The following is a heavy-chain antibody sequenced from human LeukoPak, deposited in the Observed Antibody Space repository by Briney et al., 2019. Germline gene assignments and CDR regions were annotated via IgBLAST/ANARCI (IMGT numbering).Heavy chain of an antibody. V-gene: IGHV4-39*01. CDR2: IYYSGST. CDR1: GGSISSSSYY. Sequence: SETLSLTCTVSGGSISSSSYYWGWIRQPPGKGLEWIGSIYYSGSTYYNPSLKSRVTISVDTSKSQFSLKLSSVTAADTAVYYCARHNPFGHGYDFWSGYPTIDYWGQGTLVTVSS. D-gene: IGHD3-3*01. J-gene: IGHJ4*02. CDR3: ARHNPFGHGYDFWSGYPTIDY.